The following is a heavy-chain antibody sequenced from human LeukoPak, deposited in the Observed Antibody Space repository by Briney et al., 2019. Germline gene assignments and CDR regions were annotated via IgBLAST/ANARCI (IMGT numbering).Heavy chain of an antibody. D-gene: IGHD2-15*01. CDR1: GYTITSYY. J-gene: IGHJ4*02. CDR3: ARTCNFGSCYSRYFDY. V-gene: IGHV1-46*01. CDR2: INPSGGST. Sequence: GASVNVSCKASGYTITSYYMHWVRQAPGQGLEWMGIINPSGGSTSYAQKLQGRVTMTRDTPTSTVYMELSSLRSEDTAVYYCARTCNFGSCYSRYFDYWGQGTLVTVSS.